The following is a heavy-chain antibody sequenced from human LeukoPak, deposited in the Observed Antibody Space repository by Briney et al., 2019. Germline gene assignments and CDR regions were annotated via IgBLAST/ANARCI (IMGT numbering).Heavy chain of an antibody. Sequence: SETLSLTCTVSSYSISSGYYWGWIRQSPAKGLEWIARINHSGITYYNPSLKSRVTISVDTSKNQFSLKLTSVTAADTAAYYCGRDRPTGYSDYSGQGILVTVSS. CDR3: GRDRPTGYSDY. D-gene: IGHD3-9*01. V-gene: IGHV4-38-2*02. CDR1: SYSISSGYY. CDR2: INHSGIT. J-gene: IGHJ4*02.